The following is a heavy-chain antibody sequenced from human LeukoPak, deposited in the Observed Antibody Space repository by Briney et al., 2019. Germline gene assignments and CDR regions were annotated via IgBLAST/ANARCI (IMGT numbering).Heavy chain of an antibody. CDR2: INPNSGGT. D-gene: IGHD3-10*01. Sequence: GASVKVSCKASGYTFTGYYMHWVRQAPGQGLEWMGWINPNSGGTNYAQKFQGRVTMTRDTSISTAYMELSRLRSDDTAVYYCARDLGYYGSGSYYTTKPQFDYWGQGTLATVSS. V-gene: IGHV1-2*02. CDR3: ARDLGYYGSGSYYTTKPQFDY. CDR1: GYTFTGYY. J-gene: IGHJ4*02.